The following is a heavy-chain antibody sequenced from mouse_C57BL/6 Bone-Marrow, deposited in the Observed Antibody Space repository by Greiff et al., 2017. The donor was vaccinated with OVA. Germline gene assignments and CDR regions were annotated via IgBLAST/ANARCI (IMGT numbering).Heavy chain of an antibody. V-gene: IGHV7-3*01. D-gene: IGHD1-1*01. J-gene: IGHJ1*03. CDR3: ARYPLIYYYGSSYVSYWYFDV. CDR2: IRNKANGYTT. Sequence: EVMLVESGGGLVQPGGSLSLSCAASGFTFTDYYMSWVRQPPGKALEWLGFIRNKANGYTTEYSASVKGRFTISRDNSQSILYLQMNALRAEDSATYYCARYPLIYYYGSSYVSYWYFDVWGTGTTVTVSS. CDR1: GFTFTDYY.